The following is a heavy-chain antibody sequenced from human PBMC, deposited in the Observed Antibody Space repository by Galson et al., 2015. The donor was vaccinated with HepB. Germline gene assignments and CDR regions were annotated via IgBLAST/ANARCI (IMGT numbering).Heavy chain of an antibody. CDR2: IGVAGDT. D-gene: IGHD3-10*01. CDR1: GLSHSSYD. CDR3: ARVGLNAFDI. J-gene: IGHJ3*02. V-gene: IGHV3-13*01. Sequence: LRLWCADSGLSHSSYDMYGPREANGEGLEWVSSIGVAGDTYYPGSAKGRFTISRENAGNSLYLQMNGLRAGDTAVYYCARVGLNAFDIWGQGTMVTVSS.